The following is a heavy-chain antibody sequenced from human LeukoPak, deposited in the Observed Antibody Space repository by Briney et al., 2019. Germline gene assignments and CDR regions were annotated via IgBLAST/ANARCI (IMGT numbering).Heavy chain of an antibody. D-gene: IGHD1-7*01. CDR1: GFTFSSYW. J-gene: IGHJ4*02. CDR3: ARRNWNYFGGSYYFDY. Sequence: GGSLRLSCAASGFTFSSYWMSWVRQAPGKGLEWVANIKQDGSEKYYVDPVKGRFTISRDNAKNSLYLQMNSLRAEDTAVYYCARRNWNYFGGSYYFDYSGQGTLVTVSS. V-gene: IGHV3-7*01. CDR2: IKQDGSEK.